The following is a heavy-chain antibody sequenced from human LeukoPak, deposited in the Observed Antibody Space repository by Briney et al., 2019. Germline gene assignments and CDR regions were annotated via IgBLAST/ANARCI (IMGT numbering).Heavy chain of an antibody. V-gene: IGHV4-59*01. D-gene: IGHD1-20*01. CDR3: ASGITGTTYAFDI. CDR1: GGSISSYY. J-gene: IGHJ3*02. CDR2: IHYSGST. Sequence: SETLSLTCTVSGGSISSYYWSWIRQAPGKGLEWIGFIHYSGSTNSNPSLKSRVTISVDTSKNQFSLKLSSVTAADTAVYYCASGITGTTYAFDIWGQGTMVTVSS.